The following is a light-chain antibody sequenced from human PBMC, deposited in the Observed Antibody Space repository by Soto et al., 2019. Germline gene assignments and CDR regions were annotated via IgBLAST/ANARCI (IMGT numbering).Light chain of an antibody. J-gene: IGKJ5*01. V-gene: IGKV3-20*01. CDR2: GAS. CDR3: QQYGSSPPAIT. Sequence: EIVLTQSPGTLSLSPGERATLSCRASQSVSSSYLAWYQQKPGQAPRLLIYGASSSATGIPDRFSGSGSGTDFTLTISRLEPEDFAVYYCQQYGSSPPAITFGQGTRLEIQ. CDR1: QSVSSSY.